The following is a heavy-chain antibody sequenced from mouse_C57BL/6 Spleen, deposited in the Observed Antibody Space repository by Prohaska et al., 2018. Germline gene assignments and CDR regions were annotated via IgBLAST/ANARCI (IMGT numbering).Heavy chain of an antibody. J-gene: IGHJ2*01. Sequence: YMNLVKQSHGKSLEWIGDINPNNGGTSYNQKFKGKATLTVDKSSSTAYMELRSLTSEDSAVYYCAKGSNYVDWSQGTTITVSS. V-gene: IGHV1-26*01. D-gene: IGHD2-5*01. CDR3: AKGSNYVD. CDR2: INPNNGGT. CDR1: Y.